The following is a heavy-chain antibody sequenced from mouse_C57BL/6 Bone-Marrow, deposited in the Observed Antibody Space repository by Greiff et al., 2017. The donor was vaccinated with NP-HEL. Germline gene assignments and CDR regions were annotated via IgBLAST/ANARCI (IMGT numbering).Heavy chain of an antibody. CDR3: VRQGPFPYYFDY. J-gene: IGHJ2*01. CDR2: IRSKSNNYAT. V-gene: IGHV10-1*01. Sequence: EVQGVESGGGLVQPKGSLKLSCAASGFSFNTYAMNWVRQAPGKGLEWVARIRSKSNNYATYYADSVKDRFTISRDDSESMLYLQMNNLKTEDTAMYYCVRQGPFPYYFDYWGQGTTLTVSS. CDR1: GFSFNTYA. D-gene: IGHD3-3*01.